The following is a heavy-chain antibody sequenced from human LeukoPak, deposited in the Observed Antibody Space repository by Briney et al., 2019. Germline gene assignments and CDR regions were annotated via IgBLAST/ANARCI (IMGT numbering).Heavy chain of an antibody. CDR2: IYPGDSDT. J-gene: IGHJ3*02. CDR1: GYIFTIYW. Sequence: GESLKISCKGSGYIFTIYWIGWVRQMPGKGLEWMGIIYPGDSDTRYSPSFRGQVTISADKSISTAYLQWSSLKASDTAMYYCARVRTLGWDDAFDIWGQGTMVTVSS. V-gene: IGHV5-51*01. D-gene: IGHD1-26*01. CDR3: ARVRTLGWDDAFDI.